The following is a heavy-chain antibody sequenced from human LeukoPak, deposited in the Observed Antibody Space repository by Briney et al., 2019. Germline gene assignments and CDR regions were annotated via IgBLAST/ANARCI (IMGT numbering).Heavy chain of an antibody. CDR1: GFTFSSHW. J-gene: IGHJ4*02. CDR3: ARAISGDWSPGYYFDY. Sequence: GGSLRLSCAASGFTFSSHWMHWVRQGPGKGLVWVSRINRDGSSTSYADSVKGRFTISRDNAKNTLYLQMNSLRAEDTAVYYCARAISGDWSPGYYFDYWGQGTLVTVSS. CDR2: INRDGSST. V-gene: IGHV3-74*01. D-gene: IGHD2-21*02.